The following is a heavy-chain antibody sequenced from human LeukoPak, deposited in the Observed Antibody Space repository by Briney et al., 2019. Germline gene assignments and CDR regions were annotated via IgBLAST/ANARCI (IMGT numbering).Heavy chain of an antibody. D-gene: IGHD6-19*01. CDR2: IWYDGSNK. J-gene: IGHJ4*02. CDR3: TRGGSVPATRSFDY. V-gene: IGHV3-33*01. Sequence: GRSLRLSCAASRFTFSTYGMHWVRQAPGKGLEWVAVIWYDGSNKYYVDSVKGRFTISRDNSKNTLYLQMNSLRAEDTGVYYCTRGGSVPATRSFDYWGQGTLVTVSS. CDR1: RFTFSTYG.